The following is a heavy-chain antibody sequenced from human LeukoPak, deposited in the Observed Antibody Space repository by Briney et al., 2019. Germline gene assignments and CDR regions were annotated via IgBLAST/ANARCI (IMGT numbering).Heavy chain of an antibody. CDR2: IYYRGST. CDR1: GDSISSTYYY. J-gene: IGHJ5*01. Sequence: SETLSLTCTVSGDSISSTYYYWGWIRQPPGKGLEWIGTIYYRGSTYYNPSLKSRVPISGDTSKNQISLKVTAMTPADRAVYYGASHARVAATGLDSWGRETLVTVSS. D-gene: IGHD6-13*01. V-gene: IGHV4-39*01. CDR3: ASHARVAATGLDS.